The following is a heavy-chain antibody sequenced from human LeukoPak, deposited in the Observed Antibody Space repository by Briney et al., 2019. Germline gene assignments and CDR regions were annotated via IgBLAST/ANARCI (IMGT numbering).Heavy chain of an antibody. CDR1: GVTFSSYA. Sequence: GGSLRLSCAASGVTFSSYAMSWVRQTPGRGLEWVSVISGSGGSTDYADSVKGRFTISRDNSKNTLYVQMNSLRAEDTAVYYCAKGTLGHCNGASCYPLDYWGQGTLVTVSS. CDR3: AKGTLGHCNGASCYPLDY. D-gene: IGHD2-15*01. J-gene: IGHJ4*02. V-gene: IGHV3-23*01. CDR2: ISGSGGST.